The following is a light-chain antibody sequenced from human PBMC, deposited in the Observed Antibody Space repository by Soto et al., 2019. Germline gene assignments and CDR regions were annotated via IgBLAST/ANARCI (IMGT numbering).Light chain of an antibody. CDR1: QTVSTY. CDR3: LQDYNYPYT. Sequence: IQMTQSPSSLSASVGDRVTITCRATQTVSTYLNWFQQKPGKAPKFLIYGASSLQSSVPSRFSGSGSGTDFTLTISSLQPEDFATYYCLQDYNYPYTFGQGTKLEVK. CDR2: GAS. V-gene: IGKV1-6*01. J-gene: IGKJ2*01.